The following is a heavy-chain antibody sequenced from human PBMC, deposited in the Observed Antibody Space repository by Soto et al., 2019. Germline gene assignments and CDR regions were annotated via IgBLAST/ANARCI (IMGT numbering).Heavy chain of an antibody. D-gene: IGHD5-18*01. Sequence: PGGSLRLSCAASGFTVSSNYMSWIRQAPGKGLEWVSVIYSGGSTYYADSVKGRFTISRDNSKNTLYLQMNSLRAEDTAVYYCARVKGYGAFDIWGQGTMVTVSS. V-gene: IGHV3-66*01. CDR1: GFTVSSNY. CDR3: ARVKGYGAFDI. J-gene: IGHJ3*02. CDR2: IYSGGST.